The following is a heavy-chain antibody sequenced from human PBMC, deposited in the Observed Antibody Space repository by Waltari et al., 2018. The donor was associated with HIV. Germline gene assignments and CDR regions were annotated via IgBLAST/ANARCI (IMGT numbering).Heavy chain of an antibody. CDR3: DKAVGATQRGYFDY. Sequence: QLQLVESGGGVVQPGRPLRLSCAASGFTFINFGSRWVRRAPGRGVECVGVISNEEKKKYYADSVKGRVTISRDKSNNPTYREMNSLRAEDTAVYYCDKAVGATQRGYFDYWGQGTLVTVSS. CDR2: ISNEEKKK. CDR1: GFTFINFG. D-gene: IGHD3-16*01. V-gene: IGHV3-30*18. J-gene: IGHJ4*02.